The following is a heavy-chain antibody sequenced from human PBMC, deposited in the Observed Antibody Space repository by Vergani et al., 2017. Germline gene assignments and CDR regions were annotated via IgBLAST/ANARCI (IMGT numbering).Heavy chain of an antibody. CDR2: IIPVLGKT. J-gene: IGHJ6*02. CDR1: GYTFTSYG. CDR3: AGDPRGYGGDPEDYYYGMDV. Sequence: QVQLVQSGAEVKKPGASVKVSCKASGYTFTSYGISWVRQAPGQGLEWMGRIIPVLGKTKYAQDFQGRLTITADTSTSTAYMELTSLRSQDTAVYYCAGDPRGYGGDPEDYYYGMDVWGQGTTVTVSS. D-gene: IGHD2-21*02. V-gene: IGHV1-18*04.